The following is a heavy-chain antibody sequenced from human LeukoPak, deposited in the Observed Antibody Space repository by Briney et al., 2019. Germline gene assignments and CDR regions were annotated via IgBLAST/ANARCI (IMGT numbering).Heavy chain of an antibody. Sequence: SVKVSSKASGGTFSSYAISWVRQAPGQGLEWMGGIIPIFGTANYAQKFQGRVTITADESTSTAYMELSSLRSEDTAVYYCARASYYYGSGSYYHYWGQGTLVTVSS. V-gene: IGHV1-69*13. CDR2: IIPIFGTA. J-gene: IGHJ4*02. CDR3: ARASYYYGSGSYYHY. CDR1: GGTFSSYA. D-gene: IGHD3-10*01.